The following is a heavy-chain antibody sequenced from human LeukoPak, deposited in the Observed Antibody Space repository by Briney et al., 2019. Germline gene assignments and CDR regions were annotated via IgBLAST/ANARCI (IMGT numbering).Heavy chain of an antibody. CDR2: IYHSGST. J-gene: IGHJ4*02. D-gene: IGHD6-6*01. CDR1: GYSISSGYY. CDR3: ARAARIAARPGLDY. Sequence: PSETLSLTCAVSGYSISSGYYWGWIRQPPGKGLEWIGSIYHSGSTYYNPSLKSRVTISVDTSKNQFSLKLSSVTAADTAVYYCARAARIAARPGLDYWGQGTLVTVSS. V-gene: IGHV4-38-2*01.